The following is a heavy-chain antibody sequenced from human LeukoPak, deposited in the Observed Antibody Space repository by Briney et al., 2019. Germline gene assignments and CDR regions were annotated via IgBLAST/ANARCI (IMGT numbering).Heavy chain of an antibody. D-gene: IGHD3-16*01. V-gene: IGHV3-7*01. CDR2: IKQDGSEK. CDR3: ASHSYGYNH. CDR1: GIIITSYW. Sequence: GGSLRLSCAASGIIITSYWMSWVRQTPGKGLEWVANIKQDGSEKNYVDSVKGRFTIFRDNARNSLYLQMNSLRAEDTAVYYCASHSYGYNHWGEGTLVIVSS. J-gene: IGHJ5*02.